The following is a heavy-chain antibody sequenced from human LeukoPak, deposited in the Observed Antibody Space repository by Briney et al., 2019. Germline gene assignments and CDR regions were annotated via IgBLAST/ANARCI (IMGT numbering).Heavy chain of an antibody. D-gene: IGHD2-2*01. Sequence: GESLKISCKGSGYSFTNYWIHWVRQMPGKGLEWIGIIYPGDSNVRYSPSFQGQVTISADKSIGTAYLQWSSLKASDTAVYYCARHPSHSSTSSWFDYWGRGTLVTVSS. CDR2: IYPGDSNV. CDR1: GYSFTNYW. V-gene: IGHV5-51*01. J-gene: IGHJ5*01. CDR3: ARHPSHSSTSSWFDY.